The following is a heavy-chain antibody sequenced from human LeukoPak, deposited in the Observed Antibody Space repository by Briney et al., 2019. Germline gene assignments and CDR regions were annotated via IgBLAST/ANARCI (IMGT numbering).Heavy chain of an antibody. CDR3: ARDPPGILGATDAFDI. J-gene: IGHJ3*02. D-gene: IGHD1-26*01. CDR1: GFTFSSYG. CDR2: IWYDGSNK. Sequence: GGSLRLYCPASGFTFSSYGMHWVRQAPGKGLEWVAVIWYDGSNKYYADSVKGRFTISRDNSKNTLYLQMNSLRAEDTALYYCARDPPGILGATDAFDIWGQGTMVTVSS. V-gene: IGHV3-33*01.